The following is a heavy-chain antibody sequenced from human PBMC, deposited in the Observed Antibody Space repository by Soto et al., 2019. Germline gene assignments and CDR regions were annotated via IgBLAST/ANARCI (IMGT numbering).Heavy chain of an antibody. J-gene: IGHJ6*03. CDR3: ARGIIPDFRRHMDV. Sequence: QVQLDQWGPGVLKPSETLSLTCKVYGGSFSGHYWSWIRQAPGRGLEWIAEIIHTGATHYDPSLNSRVTVSLDTSKNQFSLNLTSVTAADTAVYYCARGIIPDFRRHMDVWGKGTTVTVAS. D-gene: IGHD3-3*01. CDR2: IIHTGAT. CDR1: GGSFSGHY. V-gene: IGHV4-34*01.